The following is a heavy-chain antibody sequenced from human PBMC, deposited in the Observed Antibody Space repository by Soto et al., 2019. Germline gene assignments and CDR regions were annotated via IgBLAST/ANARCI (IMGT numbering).Heavy chain of an antibody. CDR1: GGTFSSYT. D-gene: IGHD3-3*01. CDR3: ARDQKEGQYYDFWSGYVPDV. Sequence: SVKVSCKASGGTFSSYTISWVRQAPGQGLEWMGRIIPILGMANYAQKFQGRVTITADKSTSTAYMELSSLRSEDTAVYYCARDQKEGQYYDFWSGYVPDVWGKGTRVTAPQ. CDR2: IIPILGMA. J-gene: IGHJ6*04. V-gene: IGHV1-69*04.